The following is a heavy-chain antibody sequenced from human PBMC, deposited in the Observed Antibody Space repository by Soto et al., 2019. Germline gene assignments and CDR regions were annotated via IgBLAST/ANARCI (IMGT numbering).Heavy chain of an antibody. CDR2: IYHSGST. Sequence: SETLSLTCAVSGGSISSSNWWSWVRQPPGKGLEWIGEIYHSGSTNYNPSLKSRVTISVDKSKNQFSLKLSSVTAADTAVYYCARGSYYYDSSGYYYVGDFDYWGQGTLVTVSS. CDR3: ARGSYYYDSSGYYYVGDFDY. V-gene: IGHV4-4*02. CDR1: GGSISSSNW. J-gene: IGHJ4*02. D-gene: IGHD3-22*01.